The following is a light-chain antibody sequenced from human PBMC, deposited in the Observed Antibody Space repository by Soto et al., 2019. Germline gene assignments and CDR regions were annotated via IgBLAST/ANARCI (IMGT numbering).Light chain of an antibody. CDR3: QHYNSYSEA. CDR1: QSISSW. J-gene: IGKJ1*01. CDR2: DAS. Sequence: DMQMTQYPSTLSASVGDRVTITCRASQSISSWLALYQQKAGKAPKLLIYDASTLESGVPSRFSGSGSGTEFTLTITSLQPDDFATYYCQHYNSYSEAFGQGTKVDIK. V-gene: IGKV1-5*01.